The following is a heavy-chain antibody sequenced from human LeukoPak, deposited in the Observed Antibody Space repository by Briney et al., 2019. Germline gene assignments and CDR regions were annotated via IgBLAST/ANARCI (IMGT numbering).Heavy chain of an antibody. J-gene: IGHJ4*02. V-gene: IGHV3-9*01. CDR1: GFTFDDYA. Sequence: PGGSLRLSCAASGFTFDDYAMHWVRQAPGKGLEGVSGISWNSGSIGYADSVKGRFTISRDNAKNSLYLQMNSLRAEDTALYYCAKETDYKRGFDYWGQGTLVTVSS. CDR2: ISWNSGSI. CDR3: AKETDYKRGFDY. D-gene: IGHD4-11*01.